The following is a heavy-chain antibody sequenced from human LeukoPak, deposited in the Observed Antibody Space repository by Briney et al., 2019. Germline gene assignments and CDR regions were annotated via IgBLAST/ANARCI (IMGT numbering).Heavy chain of an antibody. J-gene: IGHJ4*02. Sequence: SETLSLTCTVSGGSISSYYWSWIRQPPGKGLEWIGYIYYSGSTNYNPSLKSRVTISVDTSKNQFSLKLSSVTAADTAVYYCARGALYCSGGSCYSGAFDYWGQGTLVTVSS. D-gene: IGHD2-15*01. CDR2: IYYSGST. CDR3: ARGALYCSGGSCYSGAFDY. CDR1: GGSISSYY. V-gene: IGHV4-59*01.